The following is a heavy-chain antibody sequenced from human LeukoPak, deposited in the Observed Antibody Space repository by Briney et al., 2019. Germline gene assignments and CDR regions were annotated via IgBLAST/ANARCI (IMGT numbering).Heavy chain of an antibody. CDR3: ARRGWNYGEYYFDY. D-gene: IGHD1-7*01. J-gene: IGHJ4*02. CDR2: IYYSGST. V-gene: IGHV4-59*01. CDR1: SGSISSYY. Sequence: SETLSLTCTVSSGSISSYYWSWIRQPPGKGLEWIGYIYYSGSTNYNPSLKSRVTISVDTSKNQFSLKLSSVTAADTAVYYCARRGWNYGEYYFDYWGQGTLVTVSS.